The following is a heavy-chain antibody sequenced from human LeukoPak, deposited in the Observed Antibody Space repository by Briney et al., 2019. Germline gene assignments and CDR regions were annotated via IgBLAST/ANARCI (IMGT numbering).Heavy chain of an antibody. CDR1: AAFMSICY. V-gene: IGHV4-59*01. Sequence: PSETLSPTCTVAAAFMSICYCSWIRQPPRKWMGWIGYIYCSGSTNYNPSLKSRVTISVDTSKNQFSLKLSSVTAADTAVYYCARGVTEFWTTFDYWGQGTLVTVSS. J-gene: IGHJ4*02. CDR3: ARGVTEFWTTFDY. D-gene: IGHD3-3*01. CDR2: IYCSGST.